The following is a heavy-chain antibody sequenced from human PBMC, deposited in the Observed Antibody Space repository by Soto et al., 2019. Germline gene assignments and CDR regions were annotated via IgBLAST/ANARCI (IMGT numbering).Heavy chain of an antibody. CDR2: IYYSGST. V-gene: IGHV4-39*01. D-gene: IGHD6-13*01. CDR3: VRHRSDSSSWLNWFDP. Sequence: PSETLSLTCTVSGGSISSSSYYWGWIRQPPGKGLEWIGSIYYSGSTYYNPSLKSRVTISVDTSKNQFSLKLSSVTAADTAVYYCVRHRSDSSSWLNWFDPWGQGTL. CDR1: GGSISSSSYY. J-gene: IGHJ5*02.